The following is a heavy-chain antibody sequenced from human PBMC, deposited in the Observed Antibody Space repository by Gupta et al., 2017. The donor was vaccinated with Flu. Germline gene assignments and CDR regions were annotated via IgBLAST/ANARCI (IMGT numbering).Heavy chain of an antibody. V-gene: IGHV3-23*01. Sequence: EEQLLQSGGGLVRPGGSLGLSCAASGFALGSYAMNWVRQAPGKGLEWVSSISGSGGNTYYADSVKGRFTLSRDNSKNTLYLQINSLRAEDTAVYFCAKDAPGNGWFDPWGQGTLVAVSS. CDR2: ISGSGGNT. CDR1: GFALGSYA. J-gene: IGHJ5*02. D-gene: IGHD6-13*01. CDR3: AKDAPGNGWFDP.